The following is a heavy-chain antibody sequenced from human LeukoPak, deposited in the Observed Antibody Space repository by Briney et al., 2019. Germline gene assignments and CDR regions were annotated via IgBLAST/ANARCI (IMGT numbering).Heavy chain of an antibody. V-gene: IGHV4-34*01. J-gene: IGHJ5*02. Sequence: SETLSLTCAVYGGSFSDYYWSWIRQPPGKGLEWIGEINHSGSTNYNPSLKSRVTISVDTSKNQFSLKLSSVTAADTAVYYCAGNCSSTSCYVRGFDPWGQGTLVTDSS. D-gene: IGHD2-2*01. CDR2: INHSGST. CDR1: GGSFSDYY. CDR3: AGNCSSTSCYVRGFDP.